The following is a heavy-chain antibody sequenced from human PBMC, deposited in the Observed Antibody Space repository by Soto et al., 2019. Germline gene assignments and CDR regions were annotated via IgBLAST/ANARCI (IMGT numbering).Heavy chain of an antibody. CDR3: ARDCSGGSCYPGMDV. J-gene: IGHJ6*02. CDR2: ISSSGYI. D-gene: IGHD2-15*01. Sequence: PGGALRVSGAASGFNLNSYTINWVRQAPGKRLEWLSSISSSGYIFSTDSVRGRFTISRDNAKNSVYLQINSLRAEDTAVYFCARDCSGGSCYPGMDVWGQGTTVTVSS. CDR1: GFNLNSYT. V-gene: IGHV3-21*01.